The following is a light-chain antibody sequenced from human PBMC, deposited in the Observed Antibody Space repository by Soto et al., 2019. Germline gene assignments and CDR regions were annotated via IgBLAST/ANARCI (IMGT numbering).Light chain of an antibody. CDR2: EVS. V-gene: IGLV2-14*01. CDR1: SSDVGGYNY. J-gene: IGLJ1*01. Sequence: SVLTQPSSLSVSPGQSITISFTGTSSDVGGYNYVSWYQQHPGKAPKLMIYEVSNRPSGVSNRFSGSKSGNTASLTISGLQAEDEADYYCSSYTSSSTYVFGTGTKVTVL. CDR3: SSYTSSSTYV.